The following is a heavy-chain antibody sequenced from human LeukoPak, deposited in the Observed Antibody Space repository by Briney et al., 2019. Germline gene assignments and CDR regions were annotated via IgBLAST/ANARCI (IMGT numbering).Heavy chain of an antibody. Sequence: SGGSLRLSCAASGFTFSHHAMSWVRQAPGKGLEWVSNIRATSGTTFYADSVKGRFTISRDNSKNTLYLHMNSLRAEDTAVYYCARDIAAGAPGYYFDYWGQGTLVTVSS. CDR1: GFTFSHHA. D-gene: IGHD6-13*01. CDR2: IRATSGTT. CDR3: ARDIAAGAPGYYFDY. J-gene: IGHJ4*02. V-gene: IGHV3-23*01.